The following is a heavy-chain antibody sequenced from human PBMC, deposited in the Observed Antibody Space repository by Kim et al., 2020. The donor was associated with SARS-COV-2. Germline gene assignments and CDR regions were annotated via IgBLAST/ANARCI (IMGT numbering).Heavy chain of an antibody. V-gene: IGHV3-48*02. Sequence: GGSLRLSCAASGFTFSTYTMTWVRQAPGKGLEWVSYIDTSSSTVYYADSVKGRFTISRDNAKNSVFLQMNSLRDEDTAVYYCARAPRDGYKHFGCWGQGTLVTVSS. CDR2: IDTSSSTV. D-gene: IGHD5-12*01. CDR3: ARAPRDGYKHFGC. J-gene: IGHJ4*02. CDR1: GFTFSTYT.